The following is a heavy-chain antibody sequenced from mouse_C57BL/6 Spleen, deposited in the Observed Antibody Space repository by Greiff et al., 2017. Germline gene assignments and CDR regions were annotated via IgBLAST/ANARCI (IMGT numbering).Heavy chain of an antibody. CDR3: ARRGDYYGSSYDFDY. CDR1: GYTFTSYW. J-gene: IGHJ2*01. CDR2: IDPSDSYT. V-gene: IGHV1-69*01. Sequence: QVQLQQPGAELVMPGASVKLSCKASGYTFTSYWMHWVKQRPGQGLEWIGEIDPSDSYTNSNQKFKGKSTLTVDKSSSTAYMQLSSLTSEDSAVYYGARRGDYYGSSYDFDYWGQGTTLTVSS. D-gene: IGHD1-1*01.